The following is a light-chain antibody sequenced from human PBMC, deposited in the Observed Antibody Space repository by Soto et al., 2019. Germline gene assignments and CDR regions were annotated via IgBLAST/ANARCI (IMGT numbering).Light chain of an antibody. Sequence: EIVMTQSPATLSVSPGEKATLSCRASQSVGSNLAWHQQKPGQAPRLLIYGASTRATGTPASFSGSASGTEFTLTITSLQSEDFAIYYCQQYNNWPLTFGQGTRLE. CDR3: QQYNNWPLT. V-gene: IGKV3-15*01. CDR1: QSVGSN. CDR2: GAS. J-gene: IGKJ5*01.